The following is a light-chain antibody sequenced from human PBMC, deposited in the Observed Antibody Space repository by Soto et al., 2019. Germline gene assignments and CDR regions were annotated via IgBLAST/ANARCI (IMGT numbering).Light chain of an antibody. CDR2: DVS. V-gene: IGKV3-11*01. J-gene: IGKJ1*01. CDR3: QHRSNWPRT. Sequence: VLPQSPVTLSLSPGERATLSCRASPNISSYLVWYPQKPVQPPRLLMYDVSKRAAGIPARFSGRGSGTDFTLTISSLEPEDLAFYYWQHRSNWPRTFGQGTNVDIK. CDR1: PNISSY.